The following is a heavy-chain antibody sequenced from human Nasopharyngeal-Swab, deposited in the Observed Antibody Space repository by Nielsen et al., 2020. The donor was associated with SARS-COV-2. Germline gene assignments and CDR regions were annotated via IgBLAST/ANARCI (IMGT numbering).Heavy chain of an antibody. V-gene: IGHV4-61*02. D-gene: IGHD2-2*01. CDR1: GGSISSGSYY. J-gene: IGHJ4*02. CDR3: ASTCSSTSCQNDFDY. Sequence: SETLSLTCTVSGGSISSGSYYWSWIRQPAGKGLEWIGRIYTSGSTNYNPSLKSRVTISVDTSKNQFSLKLSSVTAADTAVYYCASTCSSTSCQNDFDYWGQGTLVTVSS. CDR2: IYTSGST.